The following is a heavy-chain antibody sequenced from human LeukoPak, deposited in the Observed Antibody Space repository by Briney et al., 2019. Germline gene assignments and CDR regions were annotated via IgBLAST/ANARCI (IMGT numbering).Heavy chain of an antibody. D-gene: IGHD1-26*01. Sequence: KPSETLSLTCAVYGGSFSGYYWSWIRQPPGKGLEWIGEINRSGSTNYNPSLKSRVTISVDTSKNQFSLKLSSVTAADTAVYYCVRDRDGSHDYWGQGTQVTVSS. CDR1: GGSFSGYY. CDR2: INRSGST. CDR3: VRDRDGSHDY. J-gene: IGHJ4*02. V-gene: IGHV4-34*01.